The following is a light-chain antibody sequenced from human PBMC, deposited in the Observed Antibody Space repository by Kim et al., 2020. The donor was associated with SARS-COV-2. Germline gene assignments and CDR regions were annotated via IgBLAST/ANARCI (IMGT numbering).Light chain of an antibody. CDR1: QSSSIW. J-gene: IGKJ1*01. CDR2: KAS. V-gene: IGKV1-5*03. CDR3: QQYNRWT. Sequence: LSESVGERATNTCRASQSSSIWLTWYQQKPGKAPKPLIYKASILESGVPSRFSGSGSGTEFTLTISSLQPDDFATDFCQQYNRWTFGQGTKVDIK.